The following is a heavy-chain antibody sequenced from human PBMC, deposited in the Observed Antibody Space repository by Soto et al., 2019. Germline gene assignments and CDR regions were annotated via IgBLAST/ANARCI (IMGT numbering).Heavy chain of an antibody. D-gene: IGHD3-16*02. V-gene: IGHV5-51*01. Sequence: GESLKISCKGSGYSFTSYWIGWVRQMPGKGLEWMGIIYPGDSDTRYSPSFQGQVTISADKSISTAYLQWSSLKASDTAMYYCARHNWGELSHYYYYYMDVWGKGTTVTVSS. CDR2: IYPGDSDT. CDR3: ARHNWGELSHYYYYYMDV. CDR1: GYSFTSYW. J-gene: IGHJ6*03.